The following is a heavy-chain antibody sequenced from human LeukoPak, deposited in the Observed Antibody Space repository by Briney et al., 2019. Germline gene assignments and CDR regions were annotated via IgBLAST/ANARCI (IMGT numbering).Heavy chain of an antibody. D-gene: IGHD6-19*01. CDR1: GGSISSYY. V-gene: IGHV4-59*08. Sequence: SETLSLTCTVSGGSISSYYWSWIRQPPGKGLEWIGYIYYSGSTNYNPSLKGRVTISVDTSKNQFSLKLSSVTAADTAVYYCARYRIRGGSSGWSGYYYYYYGMDVWGQGTTVTVSS. J-gene: IGHJ6*02. CDR3: ARYRIRGGSSGWSGYYYYYYGMDV. CDR2: IYYSGST.